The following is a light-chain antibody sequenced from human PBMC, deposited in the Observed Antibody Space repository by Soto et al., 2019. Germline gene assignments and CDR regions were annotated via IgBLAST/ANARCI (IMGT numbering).Light chain of an antibody. CDR3: QQTYTAPEIT. Sequence: DVLMTHSPHSVAVSLGTTPTVHCKCRESVLHSGSNKYYSSNNKNYLAWYQQKPGQPPKLLIYWASTRESGVPDRFSGSGSGTDFTLTISSLQPEDFAIYYCQQTYTAPEITFGQGTRLEI. CDR2: WAS. CDR1: ESVLHSGSNKYYSSNNKNY. J-gene: IGKJ5*01. V-gene: IGKV4-1*01.